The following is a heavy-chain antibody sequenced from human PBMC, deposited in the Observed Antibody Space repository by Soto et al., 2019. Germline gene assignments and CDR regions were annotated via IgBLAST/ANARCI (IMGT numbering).Heavy chain of an antibody. CDR2: IIPIFGTA. CDR3: ARDVGDGSYSFDY. Sequence: SVKVSCKASGGTFSSYAISWVRQAPGQGLEWMGGIIPIFGTANYAQKFQGRVTITADESTSTAYMELSSLRSEDTAVYYCARDVGDGSYSFDYWGQGTLVTVSS. J-gene: IGHJ4*02. V-gene: IGHV1-69*13. D-gene: IGHD3-3*01. CDR1: GGTFSSYA.